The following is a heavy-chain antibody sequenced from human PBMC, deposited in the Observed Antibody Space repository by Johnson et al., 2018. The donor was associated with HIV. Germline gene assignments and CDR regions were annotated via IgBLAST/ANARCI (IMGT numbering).Heavy chain of an antibody. J-gene: IGHJ3*02. CDR3: AKDGAVDAFDI. D-gene: IGHD1-26*01. CDR2: ISYDGSKK. V-gene: IGHV3-30-3*02. CDR1: GFTFSSYA. Sequence: QVQLVESGGGVVQPGRSLRLSCAASGFTFSSYAMHWVRQAPGKGLEWVAVISYDGSKKYYADSVKGRFTISRDNSKNTLYLQMNSLRAEDTALYYCAKDGAVDAFDIWGQGTMVTVSS.